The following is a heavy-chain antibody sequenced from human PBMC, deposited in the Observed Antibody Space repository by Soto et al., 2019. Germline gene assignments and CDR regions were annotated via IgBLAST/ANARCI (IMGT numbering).Heavy chain of an antibody. D-gene: IGHD6-19*01. V-gene: IGHV3-9*01. Sequence: EVQLVESGGGLGQPGRSLRLSCAASGFTFDDYAMHWVRQAPGKGLGWFSGISGNSGSIGYADSVKGRLTISRDNAKNSLYLQMNSLRAEDTALSYCAKDRSSGWDDAFDIWGQGTMVTVSS. CDR3: AKDRSSGWDDAFDI. CDR1: GFTFDDYA. CDR2: ISGNSGSI. J-gene: IGHJ3*02.